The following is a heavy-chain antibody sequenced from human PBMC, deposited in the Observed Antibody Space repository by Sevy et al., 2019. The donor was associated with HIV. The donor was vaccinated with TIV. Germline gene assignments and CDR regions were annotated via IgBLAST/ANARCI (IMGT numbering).Heavy chain of an antibody. Sequence: ASVKVSCKVSGYRLIEVSMHWVRQAPGKGLEWMGHLDPEEGETTYAQNFQGRVTMTEDTSTDTAYMEVSSLRSEDTAVYYCAADRGEDYCSGNSCQRHYYYGLDVWGQGTTVTVSS. CDR2: LDPEEGET. V-gene: IGHV1-24*01. J-gene: IGHJ6*02. CDR1: GYRLIEVS. D-gene: IGHD2-15*01. CDR3: AADRGEDYCSGNSCQRHYYYGLDV.